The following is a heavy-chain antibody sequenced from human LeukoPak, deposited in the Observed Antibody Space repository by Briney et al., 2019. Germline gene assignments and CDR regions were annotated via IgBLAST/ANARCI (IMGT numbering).Heavy chain of an antibody. CDR3: AIIRCRFTGSDY. CDR2: IYTTGNT. D-gene: IGHD1-26*01. CDR1: GLTVSSTY. V-gene: IGHV3-66*01. J-gene: IGHJ4*02. Sequence: GGSLRLSCAASGLTVSSTYISWVRQAPGRGLEWVSVIYTTGNTYYADSVKGRFTISRDNSKNTLYLQMNSLRAEDTAVYYCAIIRCRFTGSDYWGRGTLVTVSS.